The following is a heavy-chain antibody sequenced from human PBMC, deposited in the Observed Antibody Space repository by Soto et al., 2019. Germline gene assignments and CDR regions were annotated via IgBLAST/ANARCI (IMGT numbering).Heavy chain of an antibody. CDR1: GGSISSSSYY. D-gene: IGHD3-3*01. CDR2: IYYSGST. J-gene: IGHJ6*02. CDR3: ARHRLPSGEWLPYMDV. Sequence: QLQLQESGPGLVKPSETLSLTCTVSGGSISSSSYYWGWIRQPPGKGLEWIGSIYYSGSTYYNPSLKSRVTISVDTSKNQFSLKLSSVTAADTAVYYCARHRLPSGEWLPYMDVWGQGTTVTVSS. V-gene: IGHV4-39*01.